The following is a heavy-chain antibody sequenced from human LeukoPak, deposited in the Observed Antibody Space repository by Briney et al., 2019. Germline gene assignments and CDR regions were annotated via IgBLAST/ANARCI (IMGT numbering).Heavy chain of an antibody. CDR2: MNPNSGNT. Sequence: GASVKVSCKASGYTFTSYDINWVRQATGQGLEWMGWMNPNSGNTGYAQKFQGRVTITRNTSISTAYMELSSLRSEDTAVYYCARGRRWLQLLFDYWGQRTLVTVSS. D-gene: IGHD5-24*01. CDR3: ARGRRWLQLLFDY. V-gene: IGHV1-8*03. J-gene: IGHJ4*02. CDR1: GYTFTSYD.